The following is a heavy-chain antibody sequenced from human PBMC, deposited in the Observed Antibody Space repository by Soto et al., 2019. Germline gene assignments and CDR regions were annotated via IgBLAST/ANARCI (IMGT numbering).Heavy chain of an antibody. J-gene: IGHJ5*02. CDR2: ISAYNGNT. CDR3: ARAVVAHERFAP. CDR1: GYSFTSYG. D-gene: IGHD2-15*01. Sequence: PVKVSCKASGYSFTSYGISWLRQAPGQGLEWMGWISAYNGNTNYAQKLQGRVTMTTDTSTSTAYMELRSLRSDDTAVYYCARAVVAHERFAPWGQGTLVTVSS. V-gene: IGHV1-18*01.